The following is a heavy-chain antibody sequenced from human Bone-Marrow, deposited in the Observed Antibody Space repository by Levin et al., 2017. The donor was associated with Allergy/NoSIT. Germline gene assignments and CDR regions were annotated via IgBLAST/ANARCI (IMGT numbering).Heavy chain of an antibody. CDR2: INHSGST. CDR1: GGSFSGYY. D-gene: IGHD4-11*01. CDR3: ARGGPLRYSNYYVWFDP. V-gene: IGHV4-34*01. J-gene: IGHJ5*02. Sequence: GSLRLSCAVYGGSFSGYYWSWIRQPPGKGLEWIGEINHSGSTNYNPSLKSRVTISVDTSKNQFSLKLSSVTAADTAVYYCARGGPLRYSNYYVWFDPWGQGTLVTVSS.